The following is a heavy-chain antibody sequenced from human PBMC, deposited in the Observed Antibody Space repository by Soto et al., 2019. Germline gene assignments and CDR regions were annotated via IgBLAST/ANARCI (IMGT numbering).Heavy chain of an antibody. CDR1: GFTFSNAW. D-gene: IGHD4-4*01. CDR3: TTATTVISEDYYYYGMDV. J-gene: IGHJ6*02. CDR2: IKSKTDGGTT. Sequence: GGSLRLSCAASGFTFSNAWMNWVRQAPGKGLEWVGRIKSKTDGGTTDYAAPVKGRFTISRDDSKNTLYLQMNSLKTEDTAVYYCTTATTVISEDYYYYGMDVWGQGTTVTVSS. V-gene: IGHV3-15*07.